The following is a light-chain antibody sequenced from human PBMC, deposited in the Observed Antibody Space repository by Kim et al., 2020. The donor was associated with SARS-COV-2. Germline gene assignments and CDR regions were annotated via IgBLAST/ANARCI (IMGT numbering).Light chain of an antibody. J-gene: IGLJ2*01. CDR2: HDF. V-gene: IGLV3-21*01. Sequence: SYELTQPSAVDVAPGQTATITCGGHWIKGRSVHWYQQKPGQAPAAVIYHDFDRPSGVPDRFSAYNSGHTAALIIERVEAGDEADYFCQVWDSSSNEVVFGGGTQLTVL. CDR1: WIKGRS. CDR3: QVWDSSSNEVV.